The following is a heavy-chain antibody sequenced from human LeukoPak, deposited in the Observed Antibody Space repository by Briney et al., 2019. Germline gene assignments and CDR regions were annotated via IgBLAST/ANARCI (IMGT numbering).Heavy chain of an antibody. Sequence: GGSLRLSCAASGFTFSSYEMNWVRQAPGKGLEWVSYISSSSSYIYYADSVKGRFTISRDNAKNSLYLQMNSLRAEDTAVYYCARGDIVVVPAAETDYFDYWGQGTLVTVSS. V-gene: IGHV3-21*05. CDR1: GFTFSSYE. D-gene: IGHD2-2*01. CDR2: ISSSSSYI. J-gene: IGHJ4*02. CDR3: ARGDIVVVPAAETDYFDY.